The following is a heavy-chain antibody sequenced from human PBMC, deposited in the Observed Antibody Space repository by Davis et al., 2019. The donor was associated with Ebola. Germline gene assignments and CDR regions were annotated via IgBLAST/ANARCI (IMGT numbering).Heavy chain of an antibody. CDR3: ARGRGYDFWSGYHSLYYYYMDV. V-gene: IGHV1-2*04. J-gene: IGHJ6*03. CDR2: INPNSGGT. CDR1: GSPFTIYG. Sequence: ASVKVSCKASGSPFTIYGISWVRQAPGQGLEWMGWINPNSGGTNYAQKFQGWVTMTRDTSISTAYMELSRLRSDDTAVYYCARGRGYDFWSGYHSLYYYYMDVWGKGTTVTVSS. D-gene: IGHD3-3*01.